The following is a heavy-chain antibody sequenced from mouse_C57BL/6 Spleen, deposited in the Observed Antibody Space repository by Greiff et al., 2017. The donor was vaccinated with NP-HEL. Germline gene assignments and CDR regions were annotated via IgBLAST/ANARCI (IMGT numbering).Heavy chain of an antibody. Sequence: EVKLVESGGGLVKPGGSLKLSCAASGFTFSDYGMHWVRQAPEKGLEWVAYISSGSSTIYYADTVKGRFTISRDNAKNTLFLQMTSLRSEDTAMYYCARNGYVDGPFDYWGQGTTLTVSS. J-gene: IGHJ2*01. CDR3: ARNGYVDGPFDY. CDR1: GFTFSDYG. D-gene: IGHD2-2*01. CDR2: ISSGSSTI. V-gene: IGHV5-17*01.